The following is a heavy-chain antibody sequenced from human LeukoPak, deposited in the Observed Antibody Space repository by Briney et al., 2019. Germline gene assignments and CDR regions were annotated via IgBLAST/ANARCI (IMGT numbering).Heavy chain of an antibody. CDR3: TRVLATDLDY. D-gene: IGHD5-12*01. CDR1: GFTFSGSA. J-gene: IGHJ4*02. V-gene: IGHV3-73*01. CDR2: IRSKANNYAT. Sequence: GGSLRLSCAASGFTFSGSAMHWVRQASGKGLEWVGRIRSKANNYATAYTASVKGRFTISRDDSKNTAYLQMNSLKTEDTAVYLCTRVLATDLDYWGQGTLVTVS.